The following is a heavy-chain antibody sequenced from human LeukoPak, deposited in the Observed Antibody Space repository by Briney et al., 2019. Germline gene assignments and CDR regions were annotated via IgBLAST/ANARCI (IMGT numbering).Heavy chain of an antibody. CDR2: INHSGST. Sequence: PSETLSLTCAVYGGSFSGYYWSWIRQPPGKGLEWIGEINHSGSTNYNPSLKSRVTISVDKSKNQFSLKLSSVTAADTAVYYCARDKAGGSSGYGEGFDIWGQGTMVSVSS. V-gene: IGHV4-34*01. CDR3: ARDKAGGSSGYGEGFDI. CDR1: GGSFSGYY. D-gene: IGHD5-12*01. J-gene: IGHJ3*02.